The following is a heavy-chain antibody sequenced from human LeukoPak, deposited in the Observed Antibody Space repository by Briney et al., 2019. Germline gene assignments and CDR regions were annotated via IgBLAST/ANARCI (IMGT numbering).Heavy chain of an antibody. CDR1: GYTFTSYA. V-gene: IGHV1-3*01. CDR3: ARDGGYCSSTSCYSFDY. CDR2: INAGNGNT. J-gene: IGHJ4*02. D-gene: IGHD2-2*01. Sequence: ASVKVSCKASGYTFTSYAMHWVRQAPRQRLEWMGWINAGNGNTKYSQKFQGRVTITRDTSASTAYMELSSLRSEDTAVYYCARDGGYCSSTSCYSFDYWGQGTLVTVSS.